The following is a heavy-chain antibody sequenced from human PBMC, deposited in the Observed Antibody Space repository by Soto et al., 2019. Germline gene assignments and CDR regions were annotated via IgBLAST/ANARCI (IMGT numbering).Heavy chain of an antibody. V-gene: IGHV4-30-2*01. CDR2: ISHSVGI. J-gene: IGHJ4*02. Sequence: PSGTLSLTCPVSDRSISRGCYSWSWIRQPPGKGLEWIGYISHSVGIYYNPSLKSRVTISVDGSKNQFSLKLNSVTAADTAAYFCARLTGDHDYWGEGILVTVCS. CDR3: ARLTGDHDY. CDR1: DRSISRGCYS. D-gene: IGHD7-27*01.